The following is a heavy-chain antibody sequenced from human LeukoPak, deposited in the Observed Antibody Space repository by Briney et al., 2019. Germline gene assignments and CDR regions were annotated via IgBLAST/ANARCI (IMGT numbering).Heavy chain of an antibody. D-gene: IGHD5-12*01. Sequence: SETLSLACAVYGGSFSTYYLNWIRQPPGKGLEWIGEINHRGVTNYNPSLKSRVTISIDTSKNQFSLMLRSVTAADTAVYYCARGGGRGYSPFWNWGRGNLVTVSS. CDR3: ARGGGRGYSPFWN. J-gene: IGHJ4*02. V-gene: IGHV4-34*01. CDR1: GGSFSTYY. CDR2: INHRGVT.